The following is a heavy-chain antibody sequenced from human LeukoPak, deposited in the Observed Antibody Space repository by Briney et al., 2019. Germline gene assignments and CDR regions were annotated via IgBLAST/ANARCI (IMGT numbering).Heavy chain of an antibody. CDR1: GYTFTSYY. Sequence: EASVKVSCKASGYTFTSYYLHWVRQAPGQGLEWMGIINPSGASGGSTNYAQEFQGRITMTRDTSTSTVYMELSSLRSEDTAVYYCARIYDSSGYYGYWGQGTLVTVSS. CDR2: INPSGASGGST. D-gene: IGHD3-22*01. V-gene: IGHV1-46*01. CDR3: ARIYDSSGYYGY. J-gene: IGHJ4*02.